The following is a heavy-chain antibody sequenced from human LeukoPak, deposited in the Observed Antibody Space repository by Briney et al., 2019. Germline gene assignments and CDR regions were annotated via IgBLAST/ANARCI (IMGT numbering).Heavy chain of an antibody. CDR1: GGSFSGYY. CDR3: ARPYCSGGNCQHAFGI. D-gene: IGHD2-15*01. J-gene: IGHJ3*02. V-gene: IGHV4-34*01. Sequence: PSETLSLTCAVYGGSFSGYYWSWIRQPPGKGLEWIGEINHSGSTNYNPSLKSRVTISVDTSKNQFSLKLSSVTAADTAVYYCARPYCSGGNCQHAFGIWGQGTMVTVSS. CDR2: INHSGST.